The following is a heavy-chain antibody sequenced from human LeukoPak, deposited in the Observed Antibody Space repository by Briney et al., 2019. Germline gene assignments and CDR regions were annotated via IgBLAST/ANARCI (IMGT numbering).Heavy chain of an antibody. V-gene: IGHV1-18*01. CDR1: GYTFTTHG. Sequence: ASVKVSCKATGYTFTTHGISGVRQAPGQGLEWMGWISAHNGNTNYAQSLQGRVTMTTDTSTNTAYMELRSLRSDDTAVYYCARDGYVDLWGRGTLVTVSS. CDR2: ISAHNGNT. CDR3: ARDGYVDL. J-gene: IGHJ2*01.